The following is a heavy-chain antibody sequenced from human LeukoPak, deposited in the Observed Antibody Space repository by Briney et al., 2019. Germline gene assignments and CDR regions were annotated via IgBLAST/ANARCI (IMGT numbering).Heavy chain of an antibody. Sequence: GGSLRLSCGASGFTFTNYATSWVRQAPGKGLEWVSVISASATSAYYADSVKGRFTISRDTSKNTLYLQMDSLRAEDTAVYYCAKSREGAPTRCLDSWGQGTLVTVSS. CDR1: GFTFTNYA. CDR3: AKSREGAPTRCLDS. CDR2: ISASATSA. V-gene: IGHV3-23*01. D-gene: IGHD5-24*01. J-gene: IGHJ4*02.